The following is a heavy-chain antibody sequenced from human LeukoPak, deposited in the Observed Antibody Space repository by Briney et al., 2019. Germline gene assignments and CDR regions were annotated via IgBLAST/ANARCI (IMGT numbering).Heavy chain of an antibody. J-gene: IGHJ6*03. D-gene: IGHD2-2*03. CDR2: IYSGGST. CDR3: ARVPLDIVVVPAAMVGRNYYYYYMDV. CDR1: GFTVSSNY. Sequence: PGGSLRLSCAASGFTVSSNYMSWVRQAPGRGLEWVSIIYSGGSTSYADSVKGRFTISRDNSKNTVYLQMDSLRAEDTAVYYCARVPLDIVVVPAAMVGRNYYYYYMDVWGKGTTVTVSS. V-gene: IGHV3-53*01.